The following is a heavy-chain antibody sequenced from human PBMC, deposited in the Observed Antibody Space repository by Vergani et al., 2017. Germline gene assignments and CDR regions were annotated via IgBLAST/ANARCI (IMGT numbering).Heavy chain of an antibody. D-gene: IGHD5-12*01. CDR3: AKANPRDSGYDYLYFYHAMDV. Sequence: EVQLLESGGDLVQPGGSLRLSCAASGFTFNHYVMNWVRQAPGKGLEWVSGISGSGGSTYYAGSVKGRFPISRDSSKNTLYLQINSLDAGDTAVYYCAKANPRDSGYDYLYFYHAMDVWGQGTTVTVSS. CDR1: GFTFNHYV. V-gene: IGHV3-23*01. J-gene: IGHJ6*02. CDR2: ISGSGGST.